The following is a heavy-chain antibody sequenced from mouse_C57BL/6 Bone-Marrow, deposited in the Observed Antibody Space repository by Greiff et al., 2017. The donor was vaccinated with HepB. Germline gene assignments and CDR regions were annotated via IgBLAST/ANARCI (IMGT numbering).Heavy chain of an antibody. V-gene: IGHV2-2*01. Sequence: QVQLKESGPGLVQPSQSLSITCTVSGFSFTSYGVHWVRQSPGKGLEWLGVIWSGGSTDYNAAFISRLSISKDNSTSQVFFKMNSLQAVDTAIYYCAREGITTVVVDWYFDVWGTGTTVTVSS. CDR2: IWSGGST. CDR1: GFSFTSYG. CDR3: AREGITTVVVDWYFDV. J-gene: IGHJ1*03. D-gene: IGHD1-1*01.